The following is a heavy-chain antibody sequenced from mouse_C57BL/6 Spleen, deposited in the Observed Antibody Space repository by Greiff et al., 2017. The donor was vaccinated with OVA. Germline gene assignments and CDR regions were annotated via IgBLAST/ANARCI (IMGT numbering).Heavy chain of an antibody. V-gene: IGHV1-15*01. D-gene: IGHD6-5*01. CDR1: GYTFTDYE. J-gene: IGHJ4*01. CDR3: TRDSLVLYAMDY. Sequence: QVQLKQSGAELVRPGASVTLSCKASGYTFTDYEMHWVKQTPVHGLEWIGAIDPATGGTAYNQKFKGKAILTADKSSSTAYMELRSLTSEDSAVYYCTRDSLVLYAMDYWGQGTSVTVSS. CDR2: IDPATGGT.